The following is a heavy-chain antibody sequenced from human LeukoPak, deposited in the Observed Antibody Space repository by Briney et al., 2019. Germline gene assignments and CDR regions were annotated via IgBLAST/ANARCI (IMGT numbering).Heavy chain of an antibody. Sequence: SETLSVTCAVYGGSFNGYYYSWIRQPPGKGLEWVGEIHPHGNFNYNPSLESRVTISVDTSKNQFSLRLTSVTAADTAFYYCARGTDRSKAGDHWGQGTLVTVSS. D-gene: IGHD4-11*01. CDR2: IHPHGNF. CDR1: GGSFNGYY. CDR3: ARGTDRSKAGDH. V-gene: IGHV4-34*01. J-gene: IGHJ4*02.